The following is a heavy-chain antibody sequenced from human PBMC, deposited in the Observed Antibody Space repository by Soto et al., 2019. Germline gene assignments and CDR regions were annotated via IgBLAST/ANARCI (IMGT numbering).Heavy chain of an antibody. CDR2: INVYNGNT. D-gene: IGHD3-10*02. J-gene: IGHJ5*02. Sequence: ASVKVSFKASGYTFTNYGISWVRQAPGQGLEWMGWINVYNGNTKYAQKVQGRVTMTTDTSTSTAYMELRSLRSDDTAVYYCARGLGSGSYYNQYNWFDPWGQGTLVTVSS. V-gene: IGHV1-18*01. CDR1: GYTFTNYG. CDR3: ARGLGSGSYYNQYNWFDP.